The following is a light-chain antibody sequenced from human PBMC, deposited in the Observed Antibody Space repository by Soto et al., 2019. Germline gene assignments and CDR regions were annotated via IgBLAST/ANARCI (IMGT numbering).Light chain of an antibody. CDR2: DVS. Sequence: QSVLAQPASGSVSRGQSITISCTGTSSDVGRYNYVSWFQQHPGKVPKLIIYDVSNWPSGVSDLFSVSKSGNTASLTISWLQPEDEADYYCSSFTSSSTFVFGNGTKVTVL. V-gene: IGLV2-14*03. J-gene: IGLJ1*01. CDR3: SSFTSSSTFV. CDR1: SSDVGRYNY.